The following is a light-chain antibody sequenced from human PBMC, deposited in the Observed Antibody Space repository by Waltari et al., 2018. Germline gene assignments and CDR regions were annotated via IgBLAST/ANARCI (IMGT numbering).Light chain of an antibody. V-gene: IGKV3-20*01. Sequence: EIVLTQSPGTLSLSPGVRATLSCRASQSVSRTLAWYQQKPGQAPRLLIYDASSRATGIPDRFSGSGSGTDFSLTISRLEPEDFAVYYCQKYGSLPATFGQGTKVEIK. CDR2: DAS. CDR3: QKYGSLPAT. J-gene: IGKJ1*01. CDR1: QSVSRT.